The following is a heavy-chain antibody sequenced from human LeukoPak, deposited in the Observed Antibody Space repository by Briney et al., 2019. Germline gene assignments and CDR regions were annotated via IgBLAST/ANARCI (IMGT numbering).Heavy chain of an antibody. Sequence: GGSLRLSCAASGFTPRGYGMHWVRQAPGKGLEWVAFIRYDGSDKSYADSVKGRFTISRDNSENTLYLQINSLRVEDTAVYYCAKDTPTTGYHLDSWGQGTLVTVSS. CDR3: AKDTPTTGYHLDS. J-gene: IGHJ4*02. V-gene: IGHV3-30*02. D-gene: IGHD1-1*01. CDR1: GFTPRGYG. CDR2: IRYDGSDK.